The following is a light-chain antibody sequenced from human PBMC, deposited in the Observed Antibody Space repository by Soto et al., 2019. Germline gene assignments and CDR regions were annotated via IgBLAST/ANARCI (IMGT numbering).Light chain of an antibody. CDR3: QQYNNWPRT. V-gene: IGKV3-15*01. CDR1: QSICRN. CDR2: DAS. J-gene: IGKJ1*01. Sequence: ETVMTQSPATLSASPGERAALSCRASQSICRNLAWDHQKPGQAPRLLIYDASSRTTEFPARLSGSGSGTEFTLSISSLQSEDFAVYYCQQYNNWPRTFGPGTKVEIK.